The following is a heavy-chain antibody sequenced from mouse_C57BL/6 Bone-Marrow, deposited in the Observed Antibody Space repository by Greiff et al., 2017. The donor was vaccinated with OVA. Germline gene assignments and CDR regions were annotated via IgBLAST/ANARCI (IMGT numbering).Heavy chain of an antibody. CDR2: ISDGGSYT. D-gene: IGHD2-4*01. J-gene: IGHJ3*01. CDR3: ARGGDYPAWFAY. Sequence: EVHLVESGGGLVKPGGSLKLSCAASGFTFSSYAMSWVRQTPEKRLEWVATISDGGSYTYYPDNVKGRFTISRDNAKNYLYLQMSHLKSEDTAMYYCARGGDYPAWFAYWGQGTLVTVSA. CDR1: GFTFSSYA. V-gene: IGHV5-4*01.